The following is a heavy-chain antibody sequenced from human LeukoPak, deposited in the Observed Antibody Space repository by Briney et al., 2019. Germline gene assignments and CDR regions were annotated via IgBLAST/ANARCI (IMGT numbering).Heavy chain of an antibody. Sequence: GGSLRLSCAASGFTFSSYSMNWVRQAPGKGLEWVSYISSSSSTIYYADSVKGRFTISRNNAKNSLYLQMNSLRAEDTAVYYCARDVVINGDAFDIWGQGTMVTVSS. CDR3: ARDVVINGDAFDI. V-gene: IGHV3-48*04. CDR2: ISSSSSTI. J-gene: IGHJ3*02. CDR1: GFTFSSYS. D-gene: IGHD3-22*01.